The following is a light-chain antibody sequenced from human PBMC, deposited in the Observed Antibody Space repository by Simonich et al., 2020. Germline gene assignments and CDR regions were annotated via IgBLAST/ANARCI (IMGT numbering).Light chain of an antibody. J-gene: IGKJ1*01. CDR2: CAS. CDR3: QQYYSTPWT. V-gene: IGKV4-1*01. CDR1: QSVLYSSNNKNY. Sequence: DIVMTQSPDSLAVSLGERATINCKSRQSVLYSSNNKNYLAWYQQKPGQPPKLLIYCASTRESGVPDRISGSGSGTDFTLTISSLQAEDVAVYYCQQYYSTPWTFGQGTKVEIK.